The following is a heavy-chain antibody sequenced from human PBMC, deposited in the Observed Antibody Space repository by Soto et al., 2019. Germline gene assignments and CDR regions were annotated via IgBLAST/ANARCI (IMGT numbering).Heavy chain of an antibody. CDR3: ARGESGLYHYYYGMDV. D-gene: IGHD2-8*02. Sequence: GGSLRLSCAASGFTFSSYWMSWVRQAPGKGLEWVANIKQDGSEKYYVDSVKGRFTISRDNAKNSLYLQMNSLRAEDTAVYYCARGESGLYHYYYGMDVWGQGTTVTVSS. J-gene: IGHJ6*02. CDR1: GFTFSSYW. CDR2: IKQDGSEK. V-gene: IGHV3-7*01.